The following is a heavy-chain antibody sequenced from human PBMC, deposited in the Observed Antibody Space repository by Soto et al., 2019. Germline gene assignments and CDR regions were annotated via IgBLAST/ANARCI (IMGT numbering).Heavy chain of an antibody. CDR2: ISYGGSKE. Sequence: QVQLVESGGGVVQPGRSLRLSCAASGFTFSSYGMHWVRQAPGKGLEWVAVISYGGSKEFYADSVKGQFTISRDNSKNTLYLQMNSLRAEDTAVYYCAKDLRLWSKDYYYYGMDVWGQGTTVTVSS. D-gene: IGHD5-18*01. CDR3: AKDLRLWSKDYYYYGMDV. J-gene: IGHJ6*02. CDR1: GFTFSSYG. V-gene: IGHV3-30*18.